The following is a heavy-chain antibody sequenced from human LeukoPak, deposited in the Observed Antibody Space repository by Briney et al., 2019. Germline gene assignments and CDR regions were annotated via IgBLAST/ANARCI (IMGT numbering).Heavy chain of an antibody. V-gene: IGHV4-34*12. Sequence: KPSETPSPTCAVYGGSFSSYLWGWIRPPPRKGLGWIGGIIHSGSTNYNPSLKSRVTISVDTSKNQFSLNLSSVTAADTAVYYCARDGNWFGEPSPFQHWGQGTLVTVSS. CDR2: IIHSGST. CDR1: GGSFSSYL. J-gene: IGHJ1*01. CDR3: ARDGNWFGEPSPFQH. D-gene: IGHD3-10*01.